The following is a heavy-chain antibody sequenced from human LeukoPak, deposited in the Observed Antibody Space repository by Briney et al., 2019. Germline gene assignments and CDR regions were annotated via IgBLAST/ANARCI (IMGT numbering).Heavy chain of an antibody. J-gene: IGHJ5*02. Sequence: GGSLRLSCAASGFTFSDYYMSWIRQAPGKGLEWVSYISSSGSTIYYADSVKGRFTISRDNAKNSLYLQMNSLRAEDTAVYYCARVGSSSWYAESWFDPWGQGTLVTVSS. D-gene: IGHD6-13*01. CDR1: GFTFSDYY. V-gene: IGHV3-11*01. CDR3: ARVGSSSWYAESWFDP. CDR2: ISSSGSTI.